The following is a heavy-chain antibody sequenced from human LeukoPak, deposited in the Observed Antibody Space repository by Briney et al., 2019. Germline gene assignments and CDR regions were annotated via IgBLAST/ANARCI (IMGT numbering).Heavy chain of an antibody. V-gene: IGHV3-21*01. CDR2: ISSSSSYI. J-gene: IGHJ3*02. Sequence: GGSLRLSCAASGFTFSSYYMNWVRQAPGKGLEWVSSISSSSSYIYYADSVKGRFTISRDNAKNSLYLQMNSLRAEDTAVYYCARVGLYSSGWYRNNDAFDIWGQGTMVTVSS. CDR3: ARVGLYSSGWYRNNDAFDI. D-gene: IGHD6-19*01. CDR1: GFTFSSYY.